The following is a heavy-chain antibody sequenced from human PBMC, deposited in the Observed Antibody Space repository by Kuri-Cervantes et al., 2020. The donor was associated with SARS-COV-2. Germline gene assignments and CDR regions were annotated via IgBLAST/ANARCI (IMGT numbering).Heavy chain of an antibody. CDR1: GGTFRSYA. CDR3: ARDHYDFWSGYQTIPDYYYGMDV. Sequence: SVKVSCKASGGTFRSYAICWVRQAPGQGVEWMGGIIPILCIANYAQKFQGRVTITADKSTSTAYMELSSLRSEDTAVYYCARDHYDFWSGYQTIPDYYYGMDVWGQGTTVTVSS. J-gene: IGHJ6*02. D-gene: IGHD3-3*01. V-gene: IGHV1-69*10. CDR2: IIPILCIA.